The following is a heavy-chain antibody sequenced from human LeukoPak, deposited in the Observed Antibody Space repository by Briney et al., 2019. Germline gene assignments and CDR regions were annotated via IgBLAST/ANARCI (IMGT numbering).Heavy chain of an antibody. CDR3: ARDPPGIAASVSGG. CDR2: IRYDGSNK. Sequence: PGGSLRLSCAASGFTFSSYGMHWVRQAPGKGLEWVAFIRYDGSNKYYADSVKGRFTISRDNSKNTLYLQMTNVRVEDTAVYYCARDPPGIAASVSGGWGQGTLVTVSS. CDR1: GFTFSSYG. J-gene: IGHJ4*02. V-gene: IGHV3-30*02. D-gene: IGHD6-13*01.